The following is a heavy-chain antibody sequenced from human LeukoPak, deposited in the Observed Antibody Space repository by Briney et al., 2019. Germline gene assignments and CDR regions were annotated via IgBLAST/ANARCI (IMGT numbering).Heavy chain of an antibody. CDR2: IYYSGST. Sequence: TSETLSLTCTVSGGSISSGGYYWSWNRQHPGKGLEWIGYIYYSGSTYYNPSLKSRVTISVDTSKNQFSLKLSSVTAADTAVYYCARLYYYDSSGQNWFDPWGQGTLVTVSS. J-gene: IGHJ5*02. CDR1: GGSISSGGYY. D-gene: IGHD3-22*01. CDR3: ARLYYYDSSGQNWFDP. V-gene: IGHV4-31*03.